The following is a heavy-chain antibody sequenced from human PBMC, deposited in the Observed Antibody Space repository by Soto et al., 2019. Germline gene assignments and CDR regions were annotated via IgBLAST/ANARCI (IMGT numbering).Heavy chain of an antibody. Sequence: PSETLSLTCTVSGGSISSYSWSWIRQPPGKGLEWIGYIYYNGSTNYNPSLKSRVSISVDTSKNQFSLKLSSVTAADTAMYYCALAAAGTGLCDYWGQGTLVTVS. J-gene: IGHJ4*02. CDR1: GGSISSYS. V-gene: IGHV4-59*01. D-gene: IGHD6-13*01. CDR2: IYYNGST. CDR3: ALAAAGTGLCDY.